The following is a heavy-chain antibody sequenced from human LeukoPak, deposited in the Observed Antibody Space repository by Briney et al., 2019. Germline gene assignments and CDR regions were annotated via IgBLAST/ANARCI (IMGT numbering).Heavy chain of an antibody. CDR2: IYYSGST. D-gene: IGHD1-26*01. V-gene: IGHV4-59*01. CDR3: ARDHSGSYYSWVAGALDI. J-gene: IGHJ3*02. CDR1: GGSISSYY. Sequence: SETLSLTCTVSGGSISSYYWSWIRQPPGKGLEWIGYIYYSGSTNYNPSLKSRVTISVDTSKNQFSLKLSSVTAADTAVYYCARDHSGSYYSWVAGALDIWGQGTMVTVSS.